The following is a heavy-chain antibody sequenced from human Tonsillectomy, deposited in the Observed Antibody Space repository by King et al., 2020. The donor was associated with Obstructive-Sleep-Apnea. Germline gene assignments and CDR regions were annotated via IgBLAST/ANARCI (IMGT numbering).Heavy chain of an antibody. CDR3: AREVWVFCGGDCYSQGWYYYGMDV. CDR1: GFTFSYYG. Sequence: QLVQSGGGLVKPGGSLRLSCAASGFTFSYYGMNWVRQAPGKGLEWVSSISSSSRYIYYADSVKGRFTIARDNAKKSLYLQMNSLRAEDTAVYYCAREVWVFCGGDCYSQGWYYYGMDVWGQGTTVTVSS. J-gene: IGHJ6*02. D-gene: IGHD2-21*02. CDR2: ISSSSRYI. V-gene: IGHV3-21*01.